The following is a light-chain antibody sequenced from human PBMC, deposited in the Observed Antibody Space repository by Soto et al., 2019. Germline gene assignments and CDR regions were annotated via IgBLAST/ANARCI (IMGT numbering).Light chain of an antibody. CDR2: GNS. Sequence: QAVVTQPPSVSGAPGQRVTISCTGSSSNIGAGYDVHWYQQLPGTAPKLLIYGNSNRPSGVPDRFSGSKSGTSASLAITGLQAEDEADYYCQSYDSSLSFHVLFGGGTQLTVL. CDR3: QSYDSSLSFHVL. J-gene: IGLJ2*01. V-gene: IGLV1-40*01. CDR1: SSNIGAGYD.